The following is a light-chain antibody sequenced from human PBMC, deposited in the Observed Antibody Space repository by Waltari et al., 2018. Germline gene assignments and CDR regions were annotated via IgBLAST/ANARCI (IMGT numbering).Light chain of an antibody. CDR1: SGHSSNI. CDR3: ETGGHGTWV. J-gene: IGLJ3*02. CDR2: VNSDGSH. V-gene: IGLV4-69*01. Sequence: HLVLTQSPSASASLGASVKLTCTPSSGHSSNIVTWLQQQPGKGPRFLMKVNSDGSHTKGDEIPDRFSGSSSGAERYLTISNVQSEDEAEYFCETGGHGTWVFGGGTKLNVL.